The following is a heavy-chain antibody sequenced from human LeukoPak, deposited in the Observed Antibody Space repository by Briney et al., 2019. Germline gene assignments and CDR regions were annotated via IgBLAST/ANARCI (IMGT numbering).Heavy chain of an antibody. J-gene: IGHJ4*02. CDR2: ISGSGGST. V-gene: IGHV3-23*01. Sequence: GGSLRLSCAASGFTFSSYAMSWVRQAPGKGLGWVSAISGSGGSTYYADSVKGRFTISRDNSKNTLYLQMNSLRAEDTAVYYCATLEGYYYDSLSYFDYWGQGTLVTVSS. D-gene: IGHD3-22*01. CDR3: ATLEGYYYDSLSYFDY. CDR1: GFTFSSYA.